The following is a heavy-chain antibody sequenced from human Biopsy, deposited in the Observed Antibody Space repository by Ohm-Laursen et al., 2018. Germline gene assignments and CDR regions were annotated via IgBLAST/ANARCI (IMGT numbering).Heavy chain of an antibody. CDR3: AADINVWNVNY. V-gene: IGHV1-24*01. CDR1: GGPFSSYA. CDR2: FAPENGKT. J-gene: IGHJ4*02. Sequence: GASVKVSCKASGGPFSSYAVTWVRQAPGQGLEWMGGFAPENGKTVYAQNFQARVSLTEDTSTDTAYMELRSLRSEDTAVYYCAADINVWNVNYWGQGTQVTVSS. D-gene: IGHD1-1*01.